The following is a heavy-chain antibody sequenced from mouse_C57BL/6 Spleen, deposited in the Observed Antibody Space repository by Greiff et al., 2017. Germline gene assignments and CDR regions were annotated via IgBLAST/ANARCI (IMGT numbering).Heavy chain of an antibody. Sequence: DVKLVESGGDLVKPGGSLKLSCAASGFTFSSYGMSWVRQTPDKRLEWVATISSGGSYTYYPDSVKGRFTISRDNAKNTLYLQMSSLKSEDTAMYYCARQGALYYFDDLGQGTTLTVSS. CDR3: ARQGALYYFDD. CDR2: ISSGGSYT. J-gene: IGHJ2*01. V-gene: IGHV5-6*02. D-gene: IGHD3-1*01. CDR1: GFTFSSYG.